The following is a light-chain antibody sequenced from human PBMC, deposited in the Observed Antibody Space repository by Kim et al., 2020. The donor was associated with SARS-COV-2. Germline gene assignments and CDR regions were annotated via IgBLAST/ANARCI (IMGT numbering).Light chain of an antibody. Sequence: EIVLTQSPGTLSLSPGERATLSCRASQSVSSSHLAWYQQKPGQAPRLLIYGASTRATGIPDRFSGSGSGTDFTLTISRLEPEDFAVFYCQKYGSKWTFGQRTKVDIK. V-gene: IGKV3-20*01. J-gene: IGKJ1*01. CDR2: GAS. CDR1: QSVSSSH. CDR3: QKYGSKWT.